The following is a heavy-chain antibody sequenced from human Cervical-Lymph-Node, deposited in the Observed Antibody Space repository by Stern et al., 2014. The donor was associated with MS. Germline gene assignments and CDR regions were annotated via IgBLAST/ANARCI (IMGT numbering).Heavy chain of an antibody. CDR2: IHNSGTT. V-gene: IGHV4-30-4*01. CDR3: SRDADGYSLVFGY. J-gene: IGHJ4*02. D-gene: IGHD5-24*01. Sequence: VQLLESGPGLVKPSQTLSLTCAVTGGSISSAEYYWSWIRQSPGKGLEWSGYIHNSGTTYYNPSLKSRVTISVDTSKNQFSLKLRSVTAADTAVYYCSRDADGYSLVFGYWGRGTLVTVSS. CDR1: GGSISSAEYY.